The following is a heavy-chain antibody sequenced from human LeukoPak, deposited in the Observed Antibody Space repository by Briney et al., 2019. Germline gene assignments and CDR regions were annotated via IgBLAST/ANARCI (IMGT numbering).Heavy chain of an antibody. J-gene: IGHJ4*02. CDR3: ASGADDCSSTSCYFS. D-gene: IGHD2-2*01. CDR1: GGTCSSYA. Sequence: GASVKVSCKASGGTCSSYASSWVRQAPGQGLEWVGGIIPIFGTANYAQKFQGRVTITADESTSTAYMELSSLRSEDTAVYYCASGADDCSSTSCYFSWGQGTLVTVSS. CDR2: IIPIFGTA. V-gene: IGHV1-69*13.